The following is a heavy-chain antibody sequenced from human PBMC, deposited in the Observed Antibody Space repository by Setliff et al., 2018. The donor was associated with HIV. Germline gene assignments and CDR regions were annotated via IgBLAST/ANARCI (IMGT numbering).Heavy chain of an antibody. D-gene: IGHD3-10*01. Sequence: PSQTLSLTCSVSGYSITNGYFWSWIRQPPGKGLEWIGYIYYSGSTYYNPSLKSRVTISVDTSKNQFSLKLSSVTAADTAVYYCARGPRGLRWGVYFQHWGQGTLVTVSS. V-gene: IGHV4-30-4*08. CDR3: ARGPRGLRWGVYFQH. J-gene: IGHJ1*01. CDR1: GYSITNGYF. CDR2: IYYSGST.